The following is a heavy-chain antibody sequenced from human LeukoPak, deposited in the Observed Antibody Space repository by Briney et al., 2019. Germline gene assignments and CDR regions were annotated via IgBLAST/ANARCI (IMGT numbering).Heavy chain of an antibody. J-gene: IGHJ4*02. V-gene: IGHV3-9*01. CDR1: GFTFDDYA. Sequence: GRSLRLSCAASGFTFDDYAMHWVRQAPGKGLEWVSGISWNSGSIGYADSVEGRFTISRDNAKNSLYLQMNSLRAEDTALYYCAKDGVKPSYYDFWSGYQYYFDYWGQGTLVTVSS. CDR3: AKDGVKPSYYDFWSGYQYYFDY. D-gene: IGHD3-3*01. CDR2: ISWNSGSI.